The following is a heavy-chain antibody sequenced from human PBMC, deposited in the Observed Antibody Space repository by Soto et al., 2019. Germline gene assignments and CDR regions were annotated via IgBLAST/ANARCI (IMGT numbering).Heavy chain of an antibody. V-gene: IGHV1-3*01. CDR2: INAGNGNT. J-gene: IGHJ6*03. CDR1: GYTFTSYA. Sequence: GASVKVSCKASGYTFTSYAMHWVRQAPGQRLEWMGWINAGNGNTKYSQKFQGRVTITRDTSASTAYMELSSLRSEDTAVYYCARATEYYDFWSGYYTDYYYMDVWGKGTTVTVSS. D-gene: IGHD3-3*01. CDR3: ARATEYYDFWSGYYTDYYYMDV.